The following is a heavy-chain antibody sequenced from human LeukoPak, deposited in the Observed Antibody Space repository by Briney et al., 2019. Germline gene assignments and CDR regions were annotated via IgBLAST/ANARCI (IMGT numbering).Heavy chain of an antibody. CDR1: GYTFTGYY. V-gene: IGHV1-2*02. CDR2: INPNSGGT. CDR3: ARQYSGSYYRFDY. J-gene: IGHJ4*02. D-gene: IGHD1-26*01. Sequence: ASVKVSCKASGYTFTGYYMHWVRQAPGQGLEWMGWINPNSGGTNYAQKFQGRVTMTRDTSISTAYMELSRLRSHDTAVYYCARQYSGSYYRFDYWGQGTLVTVSS.